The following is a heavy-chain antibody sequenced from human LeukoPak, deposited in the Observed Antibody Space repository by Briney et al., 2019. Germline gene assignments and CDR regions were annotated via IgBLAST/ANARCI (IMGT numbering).Heavy chain of an antibody. Sequence: ASETLSLTCTVSGGSISSYYWGWIRQPPGKGLEWIGYIYYSGSTNYNPSLKSRVTISVDTSKNQFSLKLSSVTAADTVVYYCARKNAFDIWGQGTMVTVSS. CDR1: GGSISSYY. V-gene: IGHV4-59*01. CDR2: IYYSGST. CDR3: ARKNAFDI. J-gene: IGHJ3*02.